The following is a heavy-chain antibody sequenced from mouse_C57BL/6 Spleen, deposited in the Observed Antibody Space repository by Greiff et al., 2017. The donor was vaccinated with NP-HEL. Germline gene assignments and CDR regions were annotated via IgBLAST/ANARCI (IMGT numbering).Heavy chain of an antibody. CDR1: GYTFTSYW. D-gene: IGHD2-10*02. CDR3: ARRGYGKMDY. V-gene: IGHV1-50*01. J-gene: IGHJ4*01. Sequence: VQLQQSGAELVKPGASVKLSCKASGYTFTSYWMQWVKQRPGQGLEWIGEIDPSDSYTNYNQKFKGKATLTVDTYSSTAYMQLSSLTSEDSAFYYCARRGYGKMDYWGQGTSVTVSS. CDR2: IDPSDSYT.